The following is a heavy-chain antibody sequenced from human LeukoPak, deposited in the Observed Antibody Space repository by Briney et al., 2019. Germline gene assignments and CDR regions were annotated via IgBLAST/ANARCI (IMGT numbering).Heavy chain of an antibody. Sequence: GGSLRLSCSDSGCTFSTYVMHWVRQAPGKGLEYVSAISSNGDNTYYADSVKGRFTISRDNSKNTLYLQMSSLRADDTAVYYCVRGTGYWGQGTLVTVSS. J-gene: IGHJ4*02. CDR2: ISSNGDNT. CDR3: VRGTGY. CDR1: GCTFSTYV. V-gene: IGHV3-64D*06.